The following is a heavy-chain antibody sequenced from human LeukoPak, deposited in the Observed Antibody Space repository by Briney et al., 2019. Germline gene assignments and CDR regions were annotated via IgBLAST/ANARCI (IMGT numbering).Heavy chain of an antibody. V-gene: IGHV4-39*01. J-gene: IGHJ5*02. CDR2: IYYSGNT. Sequence: SETLSLTCTVSGDSISTSNSYWGWIRQPPGKGLEWIGSIYYSGNTYYNASLKSRVTISVDTSKNQFSLKLTSVTAADTAVYFCARGDLLVVSVSRPDTWFDPWVQGTLVTVSS. CDR3: ARGDLLVVSVSRPDTWFDP. D-gene: IGHD2-21*02. CDR1: GDSISTSNSY.